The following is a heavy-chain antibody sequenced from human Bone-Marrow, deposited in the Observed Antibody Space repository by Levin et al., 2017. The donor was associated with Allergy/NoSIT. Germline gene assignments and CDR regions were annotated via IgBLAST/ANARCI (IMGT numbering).Heavy chain of an antibody. J-gene: IGHJ3*02. CDR1: GFTFSSYA. D-gene: IGHD2-8*01. V-gene: IGHV3-30*04. CDR2: ISYDGSNK. Sequence: GESLKISCAASGFTFSSYAMHWVRQAPGKGLEWVAVISYDGSNKYYADSVKGRFTISRDNSKNTLYLQMNSLRAEDTAVYYCASIVLMVYADPDAFDIWGQGTMVTVSS. CDR3: ASIVLMVYADPDAFDI.